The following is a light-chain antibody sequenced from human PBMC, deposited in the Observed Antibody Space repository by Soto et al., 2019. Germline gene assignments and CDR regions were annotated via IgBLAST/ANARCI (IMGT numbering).Light chain of an antibody. CDR3: QQYGSSPRT. Sequence: EIVLTQSPGTLSLSPGERATLSCRASQSVSSSYLAWYQQKPGQAPRLLIYGASSRATGIPDRFSGSGSGTDFTLTISRLEPEDFAVYYCQQYGSSPRTFGQXXKV. J-gene: IGKJ1*01. CDR2: GAS. CDR1: QSVSSSY. V-gene: IGKV3-20*01.